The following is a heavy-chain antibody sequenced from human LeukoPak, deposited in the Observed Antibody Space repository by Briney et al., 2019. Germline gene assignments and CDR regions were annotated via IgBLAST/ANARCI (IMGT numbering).Heavy chain of an antibody. CDR3: AKDSGPGYSSSYWAPPEIPYNWFDP. J-gene: IGHJ5*02. CDR1: GFTSSSYA. Sequence: PGGSLRLSCAASGFTSSSYAMSWVRQAPGKGLEWVSAISGSGGSTYYADSVKGRFTISRDNSKNTLYLQMNSLRAEDTAVYYCAKDSGPGYSSSYWAPPEIPYNWFDPWGQGTLVTVSS. D-gene: IGHD6-13*01. CDR2: ISGSGGST. V-gene: IGHV3-23*01.